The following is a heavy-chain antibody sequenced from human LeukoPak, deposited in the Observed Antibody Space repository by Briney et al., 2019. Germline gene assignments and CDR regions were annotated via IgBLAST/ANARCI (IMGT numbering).Heavy chain of an antibody. CDR3: ARDKATYYYGSGSYSNDY. CDR1: GFTFSSYW. CDR2: IKQDGSEK. D-gene: IGHD3-10*01. V-gene: IGHV3-7*01. Sequence: GGSLRLSCAASGFTFSSYWMSWVRQAPGKGLEWVANIKQDGSEKYYVDSVKGRFTISRDNAKNSLYLQMNSLRAEDTAVYYCARDKATYYYGSGSYSNDYWGQGTLVTVSS. J-gene: IGHJ4*02.